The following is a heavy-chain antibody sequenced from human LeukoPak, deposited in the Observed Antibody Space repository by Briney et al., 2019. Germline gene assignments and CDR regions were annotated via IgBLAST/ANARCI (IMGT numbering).Heavy chain of an antibody. CDR3: ARGTPPGDYMDV. Sequence: GGSLRLSCAASGFSFISYSMNWVRQAPGKGLEWVSSISSSSSYIYYADSVKGRFTISRDNAKNSLYLQMNSLRAEDTAVYYCARGTPPGDYMDVWGKGTTVTVSS. D-gene: IGHD3-10*01. V-gene: IGHV3-21*01. CDR2: ISSSSSYI. CDR1: GFSFISYS. J-gene: IGHJ6*03.